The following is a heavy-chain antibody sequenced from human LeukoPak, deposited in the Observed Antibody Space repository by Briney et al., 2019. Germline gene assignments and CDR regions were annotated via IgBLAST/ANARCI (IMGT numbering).Heavy chain of an antibody. CDR2: IKQDGSEK. CDR1: GFTFSSYA. D-gene: IGHD4-23*01. J-gene: IGHJ4*02. Sequence: GGSLRLSCAASGFTFSSYAMHWVRQAPGKGLEWVANIKQDGSEKYYVDSVKGRFTISRDNAKNSLYLQMNSLSAEDTAVYYCARGVPVRWFRLGGQGTLVTVSS. CDR3: ARGVPVRWFRL. V-gene: IGHV3-7*04.